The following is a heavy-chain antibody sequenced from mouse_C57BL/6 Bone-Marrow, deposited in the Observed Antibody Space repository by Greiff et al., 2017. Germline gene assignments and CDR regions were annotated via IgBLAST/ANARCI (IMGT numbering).Heavy chain of an antibody. CDR2: IHPSDSDT. CDR3: AIEGMSTPLYFDY. D-gene: IGHD2-4*01. V-gene: IGHV1-74*01. CDR1: GYTFTSYW. Sequence: VQLQQPGAELVKPGASVKVSCKASGYTFTSYWMHWVKQRPGPGLEWIGRIHPSDSDTNYNQKFKGKATLTVDKSSSTAYMQLSSLTSEDSAVYYSAIEGMSTPLYFDYWGQGTTLTVAS. J-gene: IGHJ2*01.